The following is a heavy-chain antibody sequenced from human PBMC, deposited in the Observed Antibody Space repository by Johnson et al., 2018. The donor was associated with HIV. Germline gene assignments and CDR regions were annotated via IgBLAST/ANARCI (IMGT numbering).Heavy chain of an antibody. D-gene: IGHD1-26*01. CDR1: GFTFSSYG. Sequence: VQLVESGGGVVQPGRSLRLTCAVSGFTFSSYGMHWVRRAPGKGLEWVAVISYDGSNKYYADYVKGRFTISRDNSKNTLYLQMNSLRAEDTAVYYCAKSGFSGSYQGAYDIWGQGTMVTVSS. J-gene: IGHJ3*02. CDR2: ISYDGSNK. CDR3: AKSGFSGSYQGAYDI. V-gene: IGHV3-30*18.